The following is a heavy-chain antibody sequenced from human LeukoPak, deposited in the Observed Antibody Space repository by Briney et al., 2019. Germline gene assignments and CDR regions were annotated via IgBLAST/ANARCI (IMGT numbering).Heavy chain of an antibody. Sequence: PGGSLRLSCAASGFTFSSYAMSWVRQAPGKGLEWVSAISGSGGSTYYADSVKGRFTTSRDNSKNTLYLQMNSLRAEDTAVYYCAKYEPYYDILTGYSQYYFDYWGQGTLVTVSS. D-gene: IGHD3-9*01. CDR3: AKYEPYYDILTGYSQYYFDY. V-gene: IGHV3-23*01. CDR2: ISGSGGST. J-gene: IGHJ4*02. CDR1: GFTFSSYA.